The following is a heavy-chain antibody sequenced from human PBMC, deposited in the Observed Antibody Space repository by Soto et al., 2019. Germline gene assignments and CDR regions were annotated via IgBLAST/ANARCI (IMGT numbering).Heavy chain of an antibody. CDR2: IYSNDNT. CDR3: ARESFYDSGGFHGFDY. V-gene: IGHV4-39*07. CDR1: GGSVSSNSYS. D-gene: IGHD3-22*01. Sequence: PSETLSLTCTVSGGSVSSNSYSWGWVRQSPGKGLEWIGTIYSNDNTHYNHSLKSRVTISVDTSKNQFSLKLSSVTAADTAVYYCARESFYDSGGFHGFDYWGQGTLVTVSS. J-gene: IGHJ4*02.